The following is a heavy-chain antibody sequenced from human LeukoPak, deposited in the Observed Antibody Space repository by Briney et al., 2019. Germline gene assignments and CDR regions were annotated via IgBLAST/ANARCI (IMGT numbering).Heavy chain of an antibody. CDR1: GDSISSSSYY. CDR3: ANGGGEWYYYGSGTPEWVY. CDR2: IYYSGST. D-gene: IGHD3-10*01. J-gene: IGHJ4*02. V-gene: IGHV4-39*01. Sequence: SETLSLTCTVSGDSISSSSYYWEWIRQTPGKGLGWIGSIYYSGSTYYNPSLKSRVTISVDTSKNQFSLKLSSVTAADTAVYYCANGGGEWYYYGSGTPEWVYWGQGTLVTVSS.